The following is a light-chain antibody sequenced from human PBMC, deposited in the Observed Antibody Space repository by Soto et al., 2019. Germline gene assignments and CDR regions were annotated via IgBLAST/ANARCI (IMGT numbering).Light chain of an antibody. Sequence: AIRMTQSPSSLSASTGDRVTITCRASQGISSYLAWYQQKPGKAPKLLLYAASNLQSGVPSRFSGSGSGTDFTLTISCLQSEDFATYYCQQYYSYPRTFGQGTKLEIK. CDR2: AAS. CDR1: QGISSY. J-gene: IGKJ2*02. V-gene: IGKV1-8*01. CDR3: QQYYSYPRT.